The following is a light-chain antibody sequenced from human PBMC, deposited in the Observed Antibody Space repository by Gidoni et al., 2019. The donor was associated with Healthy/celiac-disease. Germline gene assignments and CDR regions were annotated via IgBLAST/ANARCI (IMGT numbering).Light chain of an antibody. CDR1: QSVSSY. CDR2: DAS. V-gene: IGKV3-11*01. Sequence: EIVLTHSPATLALSPGERATLSCRASQSVSSYLAWYQQNPGQAPRLLIYDASNRATGIPARFSGSGSGIDFTLTISSLEPEDFAVYYCQRRSNWLTFGGGTKVEIK. CDR3: QRRSNWLT. J-gene: IGKJ4*01.